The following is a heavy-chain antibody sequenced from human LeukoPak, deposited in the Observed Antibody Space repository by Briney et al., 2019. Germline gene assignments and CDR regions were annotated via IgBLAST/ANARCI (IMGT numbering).Heavy chain of an antibody. D-gene: IGHD3-22*01. CDR1: GYMFSSYG. CDR2: ISANNGNA. J-gene: IGHJ4*02. V-gene: IGHV1-18*01. CDR3: ARDVSHRLFYDSSGYYILFDY. Sequence: ASVKVSCKASGYMFSSYGISWVRQAPGQGLEWMGWISANNGNANYVQKLQGRVTMTSDTSTSTAYMELRSLRSDDTAVYYCARDVSHRLFYDSSGYYILFDYWGQGTLVTVSS.